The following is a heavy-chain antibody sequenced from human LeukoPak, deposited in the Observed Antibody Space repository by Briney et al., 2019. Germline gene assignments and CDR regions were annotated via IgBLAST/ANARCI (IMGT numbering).Heavy chain of an antibody. CDR2: IYSSGTT. J-gene: IGHJ4*02. V-gene: IGHV3-53*01. D-gene: IGHD2-21*01. CDR3: AKDGED. Sequence: GGSLRLSCAASGFIVSSNSMSWVRQAPGKGLEWISVIYSSGTTYHADSVKGRSTISRDTSKNTLFLQMNSLKAEDTAVYYCAKDGEDWGQGTLVTVSS. CDR1: GFIVSSNS.